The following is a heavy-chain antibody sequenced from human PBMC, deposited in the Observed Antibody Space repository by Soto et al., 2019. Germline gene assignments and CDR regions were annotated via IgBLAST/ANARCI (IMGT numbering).Heavy chain of an antibody. D-gene: IGHD4-17*01. CDR2: IYYSGST. J-gene: IGHJ5*02. CDR3: ARALTTVTLFDP. CDR1: GGSISSGGYY. Sequence: QVQLEASGPGLVKPSQTLSLTCTISGGSISSGGYYWSWIRQHPGKGLEWIRYIYYSGSTYYNPSLKSRVTISVDTSKNQFSLKLSSVTAADTAVYYCARALTTVTLFDPWGQGTLVTVSS. V-gene: IGHV4-31*03.